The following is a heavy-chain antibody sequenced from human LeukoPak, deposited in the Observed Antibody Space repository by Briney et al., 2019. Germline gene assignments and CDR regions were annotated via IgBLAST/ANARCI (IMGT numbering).Heavy chain of an antibody. CDR2: ISSSSSSYI. V-gene: IGHV3-21*01. J-gene: IGHJ4*02. Sequence: PGGSLRLSCAASGFTFSSYSMNWVRQAPGKGLEWVSSISSSSSSYIYYADSVKGRFTISRDNAKNSLYLQMNSLRAEDTAVYYCATDAGYGSGSYSYWGQGTLVTVSS. CDR3: ATDAGYGSGSYSY. CDR1: GFTFSSYS. D-gene: IGHD3-10*01.